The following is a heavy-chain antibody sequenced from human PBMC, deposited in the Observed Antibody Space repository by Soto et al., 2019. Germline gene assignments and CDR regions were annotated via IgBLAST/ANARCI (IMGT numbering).Heavy chain of an antibody. Sequence: SETLSLTCTVSGDPITSYFWTWLRQPAGKGLEWIGHVFPGGPTSHNSSLKSRVSMSVDTSKNQFSLTLTSVTAADTAVYYCARTLSGFTYGSRQFYFGYWGQGTLVTAPQ. CDR1: GDPITSYF. CDR3: ARTLSGFTYGSRQFYFGY. J-gene: IGHJ4*02. V-gene: IGHV4-4*07. CDR2: VFPGGPT. D-gene: IGHD3-10*01.